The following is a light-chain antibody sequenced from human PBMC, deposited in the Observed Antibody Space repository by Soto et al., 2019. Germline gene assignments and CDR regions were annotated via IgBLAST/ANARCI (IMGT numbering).Light chain of an antibody. J-gene: IGKJ1*01. CDR2: GAS. V-gene: IGKV3-20*01. CDR3: QQYGSSPGGT. Sequence: EIVLTQSPGTLSLSPGERDTLSCRASQSVSSSYLAWYQQKPGQAPRLLIYGASSRATGIPDRFSGSGSGTDFTLTISRLEPEDFAVYYCQQYGSSPGGTFGQGTKV. CDR1: QSVSSSY.